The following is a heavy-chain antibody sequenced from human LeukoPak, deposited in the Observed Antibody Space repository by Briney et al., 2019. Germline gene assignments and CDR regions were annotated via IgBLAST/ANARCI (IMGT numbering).Heavy chain of an antibody. V-gene: IGHV1-18*04. Sequence: ASVKVSCKASGYTFTSYFVHWVRQAPGQGLEWMGWISAYNGNTNYAQKLQGRVTMTTDTSTSTAYMELRSLRSDDTAVYYCARDSTAVAGLDYWGQGTLVTVSS. CDR1: GYTFTSYF. CDR2: ISAYNGNT. D-gene: IGHD6-19*01. CDR3: ARDSTAVAGLDY. J-gene: IGHJ4*02.